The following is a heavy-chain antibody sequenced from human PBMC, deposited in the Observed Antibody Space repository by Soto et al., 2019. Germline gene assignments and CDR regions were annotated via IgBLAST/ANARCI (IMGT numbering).Heavy chain of an antibody. Sequence: QVQLVQSGAEVKKPGASVKVSCKTSGYPFTRYGINWVRQAPGQGPERMGWISASNGKTSYTQKFQARVTMTTDPSTSTAYMERRSLTSDDTAAYYCARERLIAVTGLLHYWGQGTLVTVSS. J-gene: IGHJ4*02. V-gene: IGHV1-18*01. CDR1: GYPFTRYG. CDR2: ISASNGKT. D-gene: IGHD6-19*01. CDR3: ARERLIAVTGLLHY.